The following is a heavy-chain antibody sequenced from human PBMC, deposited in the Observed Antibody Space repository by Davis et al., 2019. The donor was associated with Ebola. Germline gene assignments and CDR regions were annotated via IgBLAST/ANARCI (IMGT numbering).Heavy chain of an antibody. CDR1: GGSFSGYY. Sequence: SETLSLTCAVYGGSFSGYYWSWIRQPTGKGLEWIGEINHSGSTNYNPSLKSRVTISVDTSKNQFSLKLSSVTAADTAVYYCARGGYPRGVYFDYWGQGTLVTVSS. CDR3: ARGGYPRGVYFDY. J-gene: IGHJ4*02. D-gene: IGHD5-12*01. CDR2: INHSGST. V-gene: IGHV4-34*01.